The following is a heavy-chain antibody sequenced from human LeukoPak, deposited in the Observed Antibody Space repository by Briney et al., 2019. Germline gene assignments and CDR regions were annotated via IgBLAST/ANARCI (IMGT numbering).Heavy chain of an antibody. D-gene: IGHD3-22*01. J-gene: IGHJ4*02. CDR2: INPNSGGT. CDR3: ARDKGRYYDSSGYCY. CDR1: GYTFTGYY. V-gene: IGHV1-2*02. Sequence: ASVKVSCKASGYTFTGYYMHWVRQAPGQGLEWMGWINPNSGGTNYAQKFQGRVTMTRDTSISTAYMELSRLRSDDTAVYYCARDKGRYYDSSGYCYWGQGTLVTVSS.